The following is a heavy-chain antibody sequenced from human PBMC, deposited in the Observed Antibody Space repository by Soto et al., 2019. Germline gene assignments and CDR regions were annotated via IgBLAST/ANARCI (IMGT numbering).Heavy chain of an antibody. CDR3: IYRRASWDYHGLDV. D-gene: IGHD2-21*01. V-gene: IGHV2-5*01. CDR1: GFSLTTGGVG. J-gene: IGHJ6*02. CDR2: IYWNDDR. Sequence: QFTLKKSGPTLVKPTQTLTLTCTFSGFSLTTGGVGVGWIRQPPGRSLEWLAVIYWNDDRRRSPSLENRLTITKDTSKNQVVLTMTNMDPVDTATYYCIYRRASWDYHGLDVWGQGTPVTVSS.